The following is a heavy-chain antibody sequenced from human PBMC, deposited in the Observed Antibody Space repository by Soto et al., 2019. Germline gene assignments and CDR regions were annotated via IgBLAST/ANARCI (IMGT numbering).Heavy chain of an antibody. J-gene: IGHJ6*02. D-gene: IGHD3-3*01. V-gene: IGHV3-30*18. CDR1: GFTFSSYG. CDR3: AKDYDFWSGYSQDIYYGMDV. CDR2: ISYDGSNK. Sequence: GGSLRLSCAASGFTFSSYGMHWVRQAPGKGLEWVAVISYDGSNKYYADSVKGRFTISRDNSKNTLYLQMNSLRAEDTAVYYCAKDYDFWSGYSQDIYYGMDVWGQGTTVTVSS.